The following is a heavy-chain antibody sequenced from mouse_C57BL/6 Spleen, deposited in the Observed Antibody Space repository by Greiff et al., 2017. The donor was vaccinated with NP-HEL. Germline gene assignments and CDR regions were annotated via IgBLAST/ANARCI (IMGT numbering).Heavy chain of an antibody. V-gene: IGHV3-6*01. D-gene: IGHD2-1*01. CDR3: ARDEWGNFPYYFDY. CDR2: ISYDGSN. Sequence: ESGPGLVTPSQSLSLTCSVTGYSITSGYYWNWIRQFPGNKLEWMGYISYDGSNNYNPSLKNRISITRDTSKNQFFLKLNAVTTEDTATYYCARDEWGNFPYYFDYWGQGTTLTVSS. CDR1: GYSITSGYY. J-gene: IGHJ2*01.